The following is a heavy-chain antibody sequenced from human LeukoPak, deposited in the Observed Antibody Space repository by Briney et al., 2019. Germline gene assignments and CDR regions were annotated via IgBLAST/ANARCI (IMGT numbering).Heavy chain of an antibody. CDR2: IRYDGGNK. D-gene: IGHD3-10*01. Sequence: GGSLRFSCVASGFTFSNYGMHWVRQAPGKGLEWVAFIRYDGGNKYYSDSVKGRFTISRDNSKNTLHLQMNSLRAEDTAVYYCAKEGLWFGEFISSVFDYWGQGTLVTVSS. J-gene: IGHJ4*02. CDR1: GFTFSNYG. CDR3: AKEGLWFGEFISSVFDY. V-gene: IGHV3-30*02.